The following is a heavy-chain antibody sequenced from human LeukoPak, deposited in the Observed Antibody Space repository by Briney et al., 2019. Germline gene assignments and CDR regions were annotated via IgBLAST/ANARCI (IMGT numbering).Heavy chain of an antibody. D-gene: IGHD2-2*01. J-gene: IGHJ2*01. CDR2: IYSGGGTTK. V-gene: IGHV3-33*03. Sequence: PGTPLRLSCVASGLTFRNYGFDWVRQAPGKGLEWVAIIYSGGGTTKYYAESLKDRFTITRDDSRDTLSLKMNSLRAEDTAVYYCVVILVPGGVWHFDLWGRGTLVTVSS. CDR1: GLTFRNYG. CDR3: VVILVPGGVWHFDL.